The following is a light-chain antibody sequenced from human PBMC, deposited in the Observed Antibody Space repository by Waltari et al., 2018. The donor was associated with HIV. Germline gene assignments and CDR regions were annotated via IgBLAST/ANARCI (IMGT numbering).Light chain of an antibody. J-gene: IGLJ2*01. Sequence: FLLTQPHSVSESPGATVTIPCTRSSGRLGVNFVQGYQQRPGSAPTTVVYDEDRRPSGVPDRFSGSIDRSSNSASLTISGLEPEDEADYYCQSYDSNYVVFGGGTKLTVL. V-gene: IGLV6-57*04. CDR2: DED. CDR1: SGRLGVNF. CDR3: QSYDSNYVV.